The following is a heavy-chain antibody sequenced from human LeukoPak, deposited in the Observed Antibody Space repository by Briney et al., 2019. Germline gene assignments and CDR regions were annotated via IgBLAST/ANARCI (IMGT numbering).Heavy chain of an antibody. Sequence: SETLSLTCTVSGGSISSYYWSWIRQPPGKGLEWIGEINHSGSTNYNPSLKSRVTISVDTSKNQFSLKLSSVTAADTAVYYCARAGLNGDVDYWGQGTLVTVSS. V-gene: IGHV4-34*01. CDR2: INHSGST. CDR3: ARAGLNGDVDY. CDR1: GGSISSYY. D-gene: IGHD4-17*01. J-gene: IGHJ4*02.